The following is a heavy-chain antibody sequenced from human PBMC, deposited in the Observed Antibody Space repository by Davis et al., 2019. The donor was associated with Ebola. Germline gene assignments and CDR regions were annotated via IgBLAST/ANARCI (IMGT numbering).Heavy chain of an antibody. CDR2: TIPIFGTA. Sequence: SVKVSCKASGGSFNTYGFSWVRQAPGQGLEWMGGTIPIFGTANYAQKFQERVTITRDMSTSTAYMELSSLRSEDTAVYYCAADPEYYYYYGMDVWGKGTTVTVSS. V-gene: IGHV1-69*05. CDR3: AADPEYYYYYGMDV. J-gene: IGHJ6*04. CDR1: GGSFNTYG.